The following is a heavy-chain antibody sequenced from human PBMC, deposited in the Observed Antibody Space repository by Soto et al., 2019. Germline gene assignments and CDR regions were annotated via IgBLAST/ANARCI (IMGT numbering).Heavy chain of an antibody. V-gene: IGHV3-7*03. CDR2: IKRDGSEE. Sequence: EVQLVESGGGLVQAGGSLRLSCAASGFSFSSYWMSWVRQAPGKGLEWVANIKRDGSEEYYVDSVKGRFTVSRDNAKNSVFLQMNRLRAEDTAVYYCVSDNDRPGAPGYYYFGMDVWGQGTTVTVSS. J-gene: IGHJ6*02. D-gene: IGHD2-2*01. CDR3: VSDNDRPGAPGYYYFGMDV. CDR1: GFSFSSYW.